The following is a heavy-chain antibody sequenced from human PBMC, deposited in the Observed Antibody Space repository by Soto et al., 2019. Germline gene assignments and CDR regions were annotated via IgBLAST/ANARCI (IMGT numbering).Heavy chain of an antibody. CDR1: GGSFSDNY. CDR2: INHSGST. Sequence: QVLLQQWGAGLLKASETLSLTCAVYGGSFSDNYWSWIRQPPGKGLEWIGEINHSGSTNYNPSLKSRVTISVDTSKSQFSLTLSSVTAADTAVYYCAREGVGDFWSGYYRYYYMGVWGKGTTVTVSS. CDR3: AREGVGDFWSGYYRYYYMGV. D-gene: IGHD3-3*01. V-gene: IGHV4-34*01. J-gene: IGHJ6*03.